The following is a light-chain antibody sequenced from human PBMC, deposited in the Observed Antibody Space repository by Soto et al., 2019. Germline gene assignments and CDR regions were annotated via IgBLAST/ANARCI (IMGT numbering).Light chain of an antibody. CDR2: DAS. CDR1: QSVSSY. V-gene: IGKV3-11*01. J-gene: IGKJ5*01. CDR3: QQRSNWIT. Sequence: EIVLTQSPATLSLSPGERATLSCRASQSVSSYLAWYQQKPGQAPRLLIYDASNRATGIPAMFSGSGSGTDFTLTISSLEPEYFAVYYCQQRSNWITFGQGTRLEIK.